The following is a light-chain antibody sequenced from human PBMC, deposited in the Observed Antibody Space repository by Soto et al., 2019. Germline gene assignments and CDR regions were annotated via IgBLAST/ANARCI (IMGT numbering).Light chain of an antibody. CDR1: QSISRF. CDR3: QQSYSPPRT. J-gene: IGKJ1*01. Sequence: EIRMTQSPSSLSASVEDTVTITCRASQSISRFVSWFQQMPGQAPRLLIFAASSLQSGVPPRFRGSGSGTDFTLTITSLQPEDFATYYCQQSYSPPRTFGQGTKVEMK. V-gene: IGKV1-39*01. CDR2: AAS.